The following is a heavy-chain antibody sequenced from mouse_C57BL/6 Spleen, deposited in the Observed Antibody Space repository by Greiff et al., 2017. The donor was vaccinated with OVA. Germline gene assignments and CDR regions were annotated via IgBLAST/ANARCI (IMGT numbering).Heavy chain of an antibody. CDR2: IYPGDGDT. Sequence: VKLMESGPELVKPGASVKISCKASGYAFSSSWMNWVKQRPGKGLEWIGRIYPGDGDTNYNGKFKGKATLTADKSSSTAYMQLSSLTSEDSAVYFCARWDYGKGFDYWGQGTTLTVSS. CDR1: GYAFSSSW. V-gene: IGHV1-82*01. CDR3: ARWDYGKGFDY. J-gene: IGHJ2*01. D-gene: IGHD1-1*01.